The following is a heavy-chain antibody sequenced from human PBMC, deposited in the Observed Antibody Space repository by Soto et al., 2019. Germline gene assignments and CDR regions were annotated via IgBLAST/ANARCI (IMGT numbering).Heavy chain of an antibody. Sequence: QVQLVQSGAEVKKPGSSVKVSCKASGGTFSSYAISWVRQAPGQGLEWMGGIIPIFGTANYAQKFQGRATITADESTSTAYMALSSLRSEDTAVYYCASPGSSITIIRIDDYYFYYGMDVWGKGTTVTVSS. D-gene: IGHD3-22*01. CDR1: GGTFSSYA. CDR2: IIPIFGTA. CDR3: ASPGSSITIIRIDDYYFYYGMDV. V-gene: IGHV1-69*01. J-gene: IGHJ6*04.